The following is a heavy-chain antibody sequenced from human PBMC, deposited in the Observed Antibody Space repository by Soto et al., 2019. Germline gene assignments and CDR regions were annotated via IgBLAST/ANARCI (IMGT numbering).Heavy chain of an antibody. Sequence: QVQLVQSGAEVKKPGSSVKVSCKASGGSLSNYGISWVRQAPGQGLEWMGAIIPVFGTPNYAQKFQDRVMITADESTTTVYMEVRSLTSEDTAVYYCARGDATKIVVTTYYAMDVWGQGTTVTVSS. CDR1: GGSLSNYG. CDR2: IIPVFGTP. V-gene: IGHV1-69*12. J-gene: IGHJ6*02. D-gene: IGHD3-22*01. CDR3: ARGDATKIVVTTYYAMDV.